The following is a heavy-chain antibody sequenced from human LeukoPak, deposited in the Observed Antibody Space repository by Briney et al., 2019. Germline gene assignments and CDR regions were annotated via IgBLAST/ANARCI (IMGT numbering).Heavy chain of an antibody. Sequence: SETLSLTCTVSGGSISSSKYYWGWIRQPPGKGLEWIGSMYYTGNTYYNASLKSRVTISIDTSKNQISLRLTSVTATDTAMYYCARQTGSGLFTLPGGQGTLVTVSS. V-gene: IGHV4-39*01. CDR3: ARQTGSGLFTLP. J-gene: IGHJ4*02. CDR2: MYYTGNT. D-gene: IGHD3/OR15-3a*01. CDR1: GGSISSSKYY.